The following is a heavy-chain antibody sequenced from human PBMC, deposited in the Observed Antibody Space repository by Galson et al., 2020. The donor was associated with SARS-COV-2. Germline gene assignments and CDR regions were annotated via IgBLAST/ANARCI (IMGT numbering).Heavy chain of an antibody. V-gene: IGHV3-74*01. Sequence: GGSLRLSCADSGSTFSSHWMHWVRQAPGKGLVRVSRINTDGTTANYADSVKGRFTISRDNAKNTLYLQMNSLRAEDTGVYYCGRENSGYYYVDSWGRGTLVTVSS. D-gene: IGHD5-12*01. J-gene: IGHJ4*02. CDR3: GRENSGYYYVDS. CDR1: GSTFSSHW. CDR2: INTDGTTA.